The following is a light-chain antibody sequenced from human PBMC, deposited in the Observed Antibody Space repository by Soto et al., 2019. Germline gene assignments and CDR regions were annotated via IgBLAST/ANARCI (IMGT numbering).Light chain of an antibody. J-gene: IGKJ1*01. CDR1: QIVTGNF. Sequence: EVVLTQSPGTVSLSPGEGATLSCRASQIVTGNFLAWYQQKPGQAPRLLIYDVSNRATGIPARFSGSGSGTDFTLTISSLEPEDFAVYYCQQRSNWPRTFGQGTKVDIK. V-gene: IGKV3-11*01. CDR2: DVS. CDR3: QQRSNWPRT.